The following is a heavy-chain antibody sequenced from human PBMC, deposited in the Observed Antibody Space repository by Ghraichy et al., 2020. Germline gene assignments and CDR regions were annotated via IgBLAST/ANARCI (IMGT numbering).Heavy chain of an antibody. D-gene: IGHD2-21*01. CDR1: GFTFSSYN. CDR2: ITSTSRSI. Sequence: GGSLRLSCVGSGFTFSSYNMNWVRQSPGKGLEWVSYITSTSRSIFYADSVKGRFTISRDNAKNSLSLQMNSLREEDTAVYYCARASRVVRFYYYDGMDVWGQGTTVTVSS. V-gene: IGHV3-48*02. CDR3: ARASRVVRFYYYDGMDV. J-gene: IGHJ6*02.